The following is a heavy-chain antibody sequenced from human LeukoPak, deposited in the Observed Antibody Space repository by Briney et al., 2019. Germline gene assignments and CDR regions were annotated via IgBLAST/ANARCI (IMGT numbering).Heavy chain of an antibody. CDR1: GYTFTGYY. CDR3: ARATYYYDSSGYYHGPIFDY. D-gene: IGHD3-22*01. Sequence: ASVKVSCKASGYTFTGYYMHWVRQAPGQGLEWMGWINAGNGNTKYSQEFQGRVTITRDTSASTAYMELSSLRSEDMAVYYCARATYYYDSSGYYHGPIFDYWGQGTLVTVSS. V-gene: IGHV1-3*03. CDR2: INAGNGNT. J-gene: IGHJ4*02.